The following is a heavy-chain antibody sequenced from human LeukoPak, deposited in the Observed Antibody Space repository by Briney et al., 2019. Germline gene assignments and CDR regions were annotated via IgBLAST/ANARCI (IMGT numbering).Heavy chain of an antibody. J-gene: IGHJ4*02. D-gene: IGHD3-22*01. CDR3: AGGNPHTTYYYDSSGYHFDY. V-gene: IGHV4-39*01. CDR1: GGSISSSYYY. CDR2: IYYSGST. Sequence: SETLSLTCTVSGGSISSSYYYWGWIRQPPGKGLEWIGSIYYSGSTYYNPSLKSRVTISVDTSKNQFSLKLRSVTAADTAVYYCAGGNPHTTYYYDSSGYHFDYWGQGTLVTVSS.